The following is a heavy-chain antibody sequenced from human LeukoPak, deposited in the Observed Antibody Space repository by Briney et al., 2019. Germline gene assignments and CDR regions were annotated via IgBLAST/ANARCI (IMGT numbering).Heavy chain of an antibody. V-gene: IGHV3-7*01. CDR1: GFTFSSYW. D-gene: IGHD2-2*01. Sequence: PGGSLRLSCAASGFTFSSYWMSWVRQAPGKGLEWVANIKQDGSEKYYVDSVKGRFTISRDNAKNSLYLQMNSLRAEDTAVYYCARVRAMPYDAFDIWGQGTMVTVSS. J-gene: IGHJ3*02. CDR2: IKQDGSEK. CDR3: ARVRAMPYDAFDI.